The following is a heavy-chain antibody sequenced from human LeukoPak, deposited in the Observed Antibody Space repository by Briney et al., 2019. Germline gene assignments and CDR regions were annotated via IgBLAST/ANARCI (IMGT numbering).Heavy chain of an antibody. V-gene: IGHV4-39*01. J-gene: IGHJ3*02. CDR2: IYYSGST. CDR3: ASLVAGFDAFDI. CDR1: GGSISSSSYY. D-gene: IGHD6-19*01. Sequence: SETLSLTCTVSGGSISSSSYYWGWIRQPPGKGLEWIGSIYYSGSTYYNPSLKSRVTISVDTSKNQFFLKLSSVTVADTAVYYCASLVAGFDAFDIWGQGTMVTVSS.